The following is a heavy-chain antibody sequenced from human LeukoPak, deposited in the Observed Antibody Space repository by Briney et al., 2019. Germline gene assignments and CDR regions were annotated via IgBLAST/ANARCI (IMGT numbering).Heavy chain of an antibody. J-gene: IGHJ4*02. CDR2: ISGYNGNT. CDR1: GYTFTSYG. D-gene: IGHD3-22*01. Sequence: ASVKVSCKASGYTFTSYGISWVRQAPGHGVEWMGWISGYNGNTNYAQKLQGRVTMTTDTSTSTAYMELRSLRSDDTAVYYGARPILYYYDSSAYHDYWGQGTLVTVSS. CDR3: ARPILYYYDSSAYHDY. V-gene: IGHV1-18*01.